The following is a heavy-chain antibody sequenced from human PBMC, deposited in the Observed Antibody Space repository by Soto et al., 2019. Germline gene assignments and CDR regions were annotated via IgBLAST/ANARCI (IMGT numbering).Heavy chain of an antibody. V-gene: IGHV1-3*01. CDR1: GYTFTKYS. CDR3: ARGGFEAVATTGGDY. Sequence: QVQLVQSGAEVKKPGASVKVSCKASGYTFTKYSMHWVRQAPGQRLEWMGWINAAYGDTKYSQKFQGRVTITRDTCASTGYMELSSLRSADTAVYYCARGGFEAVATTGGDYWGQGTLVTVSS. CDR2: INAAYGDT. J-gene: IGHJ4*02. D-gene: IGHD5-12*01.